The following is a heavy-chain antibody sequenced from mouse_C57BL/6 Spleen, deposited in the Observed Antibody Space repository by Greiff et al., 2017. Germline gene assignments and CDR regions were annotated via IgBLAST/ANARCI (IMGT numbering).Heavy chain of an antibody. CDR3: ARSDWDYAMDY. D-gene: IGHD4-1*01. CDR1: GYTFTSYW. V-gene: IGHV1-52*01. J-gene: IGHJ4*01. Sequence: VKLQQPGAELVRPGSSVKLSCKASGYTFTSYWMHWVKQRPIQGLEWIGNIDPSDSETHYNQKFKDKATLTVDKSSSTAYMQLSSLTSEDSAVYYCARSDWDYAMDYWGQGTSVTVSS. CDR2: IDPSDSET.